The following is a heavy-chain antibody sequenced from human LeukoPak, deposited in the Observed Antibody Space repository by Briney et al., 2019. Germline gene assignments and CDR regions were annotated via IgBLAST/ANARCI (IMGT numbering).Heavy chain of an antibody. CDR3: ARSGEGMRYSYAFDY. J-gene: IGHJ4*02. Sequence: KPGGSLRLSCAASGFTFSSYEMNWVRQAPGKGLEWVSSISSSSSYIYYADSVKGRFTISRDNAKNSLYLQMNSLRAEDTAVYYCARSGEGMRYSYAFDYWGQRPVVTVSS. D-gene: IGHD2-15*01. CDR1: GFTFSSYE. CDR2: ISSSSSYI. V-gene: IGHV3-21*01.